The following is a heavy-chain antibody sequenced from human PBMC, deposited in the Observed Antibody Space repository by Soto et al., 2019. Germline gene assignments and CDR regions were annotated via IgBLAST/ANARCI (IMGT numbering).Heavy chain of an antibody. CDR2: INESGST. J-gene: IGHJ4*02. CDR3: ARGSGIVALPGELEDVNYDY. D-gene: IGHD1-1*01. Sequence: QVQLQQWGAGLVKPSETLSLSCAVYGQSFSGHSWAWIRQSPGKGLEWIGEINESGSTYYNPSLKRRVISSANTSKKQFSLKLGSVSAADTAVYFCARGSGIVALPGELEDVNYDYWGQGTLVNVSS. V-gene: IGHV4-34*01. CDR1: GQSFSGHS.